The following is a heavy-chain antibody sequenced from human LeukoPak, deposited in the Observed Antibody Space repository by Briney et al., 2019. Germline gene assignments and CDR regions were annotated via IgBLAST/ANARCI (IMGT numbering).Heavy chain of an antibody. CDR3: ARDSGKDDFWSGSAHGFDP. V-gene: IGHV4-59*12. J-gene: IGHJ5*02. CDR1: DGSLSSYH. Sequence: SETLSLTCTLSDGSLSSYHWTWIRQPPGKPLEWLGHIFYTGKANYNPSLTSRVSMSVDTSKNQFSLRLSSVTAADSAVYYCARDSGKDDFWSGSAHGFDPWGQGTLVTVSS. D-gene: IGHD3-3*01. CDR2: IFYTGKA.